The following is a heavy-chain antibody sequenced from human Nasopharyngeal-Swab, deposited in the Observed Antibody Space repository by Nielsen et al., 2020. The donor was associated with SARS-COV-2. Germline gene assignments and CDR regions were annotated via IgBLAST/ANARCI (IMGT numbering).Heavy chain of an antibody. CDR3: ARSRRGAFDY. V-gene: IGHV4-4*02. J-gene: IGHJ4*02. CDR1: GGSISSSYW. Sequence: SETLSLTCAVSGGSISSSYWWSWVRQPPGKGLEWIGEISHNGNANYHPSLKSRVTISLDESRNQFSLNLNSVTAADTAVYYRARSRRGAFDYWGQGTLVTVSS. D-gene: IGHD2-2*01. CDR2: ISHNGNA.